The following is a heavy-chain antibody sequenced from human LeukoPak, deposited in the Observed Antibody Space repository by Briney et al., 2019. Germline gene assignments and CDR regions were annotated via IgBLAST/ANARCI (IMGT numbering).Heavy chain of an antibody. CDR2: ISSSISHT. J-gene: IGHJ6*04. CDR1: GFTFSDYY. V-gene: IGHV3-11*06. CDR3: AGAYYDILTGEIDYGMDV. D-gene: IGHD3-9*01. Sequence: PGGSLRLSCAASGFTFSDYYMSWIRQAPGKGLEWVSSISSSISHTNYADSVKGRFTISRDNAKNSLYLQMSSLRAEDTAVYYCAGAYYDILTGEIDYGMDVWRKGTTVTVCS.